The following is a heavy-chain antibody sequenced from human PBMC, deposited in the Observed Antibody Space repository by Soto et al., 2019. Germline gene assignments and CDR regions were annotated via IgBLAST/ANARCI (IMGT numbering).Heavy chain of an antibody. CDR2: IHYGGST. CDR1: GGSINDYF. CDR3: ARSMFGELGY. Sequence: SETLSLSCTVSGGSINDYFWSWIRQPPGKGLEWIAYIHYGGSTNYHPSLKSRVTISVDRSKNQFSLKLTSMTAADTAVYYCARSMFGELGYWGPGTLVTVSS. J-gene: IGHJ4*02. D-gene: IGHD3-10*02. V-gene: IGHV4-59*01.